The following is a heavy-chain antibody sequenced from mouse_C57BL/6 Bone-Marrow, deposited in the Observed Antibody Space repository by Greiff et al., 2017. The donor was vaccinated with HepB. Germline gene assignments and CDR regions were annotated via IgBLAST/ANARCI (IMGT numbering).Heavy chain of an antibody. V-gene: IGHV2-6*01. D-gene: IGHD2-12*01. J-gene: IGHJ4*01. CDR3: ATHGGRRGENAMDY. Sequence: QVQLQQSGPGLVAPSQSLSITCTVSGFSLTSYGVDWVRQSPGKGLEWLGVIWGVGSTNYNSALKSRLSISKDNSKSQVFLKMNSLRTDDTAMYYCATHGGRRGENAMDYWGQGTSVTVSS. CDR1: GFSLTSYG. CDR2: IWGVGST.